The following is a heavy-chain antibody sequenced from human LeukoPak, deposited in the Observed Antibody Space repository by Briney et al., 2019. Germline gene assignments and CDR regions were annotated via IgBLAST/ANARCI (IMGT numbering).Heavy chain of an antibody. CDR3: ARDLAVAGHNFDY. D-gene: IGHD6-19*01. V-gene: IGHV1-46*01. CDR1: GGTFSSYA. CDR2: INPSGGST. Sequence: ASVKVSCKASGGTFSSYAISWVRQAPGQGLEWMGIINPSGGSTSYAQKFQGRVTMTRDMSTSTVYMELSSLRSEDTAVYYCARDLAVAGHNFDYWGQGTLVTVSS. J-gene: IGHJ4*02.